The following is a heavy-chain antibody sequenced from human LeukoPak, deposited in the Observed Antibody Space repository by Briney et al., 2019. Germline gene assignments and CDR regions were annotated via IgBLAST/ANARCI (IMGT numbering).Heavy chain of an antibody. CDR3: ARDPGSSPYYYYMDV. V-gene: IGHV3-7*01. J-gene: IGHJ6*03. CDR1: GFTFSSYW. CDR2: IKQDGSEE. D-gene: IGHD6-6*01. Sequence: GGSLRLSCAASGFTFSSYWMSWVRQAPGKGLEWLANIKQDGSEEYYVDSVKGRFTISRDNAKNSRYLQMNSLRAEDTAVYYCARDPGSSPYYYYMDVWGKGTTVTVSS.